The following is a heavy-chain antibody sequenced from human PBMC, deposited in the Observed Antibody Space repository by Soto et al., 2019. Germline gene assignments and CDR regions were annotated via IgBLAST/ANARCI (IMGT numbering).Heavy chain of an antibody. V-gene: IGHV3-23*01. CDR1: GFTFSSYA. CDR3: AQAIAAAADYFDY. J-gene: IGHJ4*02. Sequence: EVQLLESGGGLVQPGGSLRLSCAASGFTFSSYAMSWVRQAPGKGLEWVSAISGSGGSTYYADSVKGRFTISRDNSINTLHLQMNSLRVEDTAVYYCAQAIAAAADYFDYWGQGTLVTVSS. CDR2: ISGSGGST. D-gene: IGHD6-13*01.